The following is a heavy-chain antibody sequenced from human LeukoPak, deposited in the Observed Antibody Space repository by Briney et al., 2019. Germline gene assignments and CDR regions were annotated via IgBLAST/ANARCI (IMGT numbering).Heavy chain of an antibody. Sequence: GGSLRLSCAASGFTFSSYAMSWVRQAPGKGLEWVSAISGSGGSTYYADSVKGRFTISRDNSKNTLYPQMNSLRAEDTAVYYCAKDTPTPPYCGGDCYSGEYFDYWGQGTLVTVSS. D-gene: IGHD2-21*02. CDR1: GFTFSSYA. J-gene: IGHJ4*02. V-gene: IGHV3-23*01. CDR3: AKDTPTPPYCGGDCYSGEYFDY. CDR2: ISGSGGST.